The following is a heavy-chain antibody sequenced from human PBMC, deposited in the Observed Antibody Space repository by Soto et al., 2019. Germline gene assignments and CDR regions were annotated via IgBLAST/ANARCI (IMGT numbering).Heavy chain of an antibody. CDR1: GYTFTAYY. CDR2: VNPHSGAT. V-gene: IGHV1-2*04. Sequence: GASVKFSCKASGYTFTAYYVHWLRQAPGQGLEWMGWVNPHSGATVIAQRFLGSVTLTTDTSINTAYMEFTSLTYDDTALYYCASPPNPGEPSAFHLWGHGTLVPVSS. D-gene: IGHD3-10*01. J-gene: IGHJ4*03. CDR3: ASPPNPGEPSAFHL.